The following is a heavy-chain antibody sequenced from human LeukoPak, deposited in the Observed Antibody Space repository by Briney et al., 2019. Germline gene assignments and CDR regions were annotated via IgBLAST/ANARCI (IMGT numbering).Heavy chain of an antibody. CDR3: AREGTKSSSSWSHLYYYMDV. Sequence: WASVKVSCKASGYTFTSYDINWVRQATGQGLEWMGWMNPNSGNTGYAQKFQGRVIITRNTSISTAYMELSSLRSDDTAVYYCAREGTKSSSSWSHLYYYMDVWGKGTTVTVSS. J-gene: IGHJ6*03. V-gene: IGHV1-8*03. D-gene: IGHD6-13*01. CDR2: MNPNSGNT. CDR1: GYTFTSYD.